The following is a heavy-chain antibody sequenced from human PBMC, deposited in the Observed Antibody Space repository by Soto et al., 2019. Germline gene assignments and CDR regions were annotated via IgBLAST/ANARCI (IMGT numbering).Heavy chain of an antibody. CDR1: GFTFSSYS. J-gene: IGHJ6*02. D-gene: IGHD3-10*01. CDR3: AKIGTYLRMDV. CDR2: ISSGSGTT. V-gene: IGHV3-48*01. Sequence: EVQLVESGGGLVQPGGALRLSCAVSGFTFSSYSMNWVRQAPGKGLACVSYISSGSGTTYYADSVKGRFSISRDNANNSLYLQMNSLRVEDTAVYYCAKIGTYLRMDVWGQGTTVTVSS.